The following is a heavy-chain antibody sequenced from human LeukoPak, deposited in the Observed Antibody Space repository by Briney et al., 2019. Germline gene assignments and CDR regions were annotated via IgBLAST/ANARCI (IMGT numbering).Heavy chain of an antibody. CDR2: IYDSGST. Sequence: PSETLSLTCTVSGGSISGYYWSWIRPPPGKGLVWIGYIYDSGSTNYNPSLKSRVTISVDTSKNQFSLKLSSVTAADTAVYYCARGGSGYDSFYYYGMDVWGQGTTVTVSS. CDR1: GGSISGYY. J-gene: IGHJ6*02. CDR3: ARGGSGYDSFYYYGMDV. D-gene: IGHD5-12*01. V-gene: IGHV4-59*01.